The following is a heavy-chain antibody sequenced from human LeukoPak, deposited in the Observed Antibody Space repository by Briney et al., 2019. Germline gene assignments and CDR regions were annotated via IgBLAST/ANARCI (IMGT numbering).Heavy chain of an antibody. V-gene: IGHV3-15*04. Sequence: GGSLRLSCAASGFTFSNGWMTWVRQAPGKGLEWVGRIERKADGGTSDYAAAVKGRFTISREDSKNMVYLQMSGLKSEDTGVYFCTMEATMYGEVTDYWGQGTLVTVSS. CDR1: GFTFSNGW. D-gene: IGHD3-3*01. CDR2: IERKADGGTS. J-gene: IGHJ4*02. CDR3: TMEATMYGEVTDY.